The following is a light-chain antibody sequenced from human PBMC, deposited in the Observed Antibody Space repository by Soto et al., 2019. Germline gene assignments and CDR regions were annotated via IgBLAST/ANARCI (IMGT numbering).Light chain of an antibody. CDR1: QSVSSY. J-gene: IGKJ1*01. CDR2: DAS. V-gene: IGKV3-11*01. CDR3: QQRSNWPFTWT. Sequence: EIVLTQSPATLSLSPGERATLSCRASQSVSSYLAWYQQKPGQAPRLLIYDASNRATGIPARFSGSGSGTDFTLTISSLEPEDFAVYYCQQRSNWPFTWTFGQGTKVENK.